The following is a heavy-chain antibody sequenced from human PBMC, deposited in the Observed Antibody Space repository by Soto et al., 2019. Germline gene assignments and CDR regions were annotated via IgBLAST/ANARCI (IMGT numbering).Heavy chain of an antibody. Sequence: SETLSLTCAVHGASFSGYSWSWIRQPPGKGLEWIGDIEHSGSTNYNSSLRSRVTISLDTSKNHFSLKLSSVTAADTAVYYCGRVGANPSDYWGQGTLVTVSS. CDR1: GASFSGYS. V-gene: IGHV4-34*01. D-gene: IGHD1-26*01. J-gene: IGHJ4*02. CDR3: GRVGANPSDY. CDR2: IEHSGST.